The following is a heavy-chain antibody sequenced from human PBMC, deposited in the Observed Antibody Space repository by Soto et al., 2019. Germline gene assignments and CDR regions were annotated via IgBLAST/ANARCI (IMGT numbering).Heavy chain of an antibody. CDR2: ISGSGGST. CDR1: GFTFSIYA. D-gene: IGHD6-6*01. V-gene: IGHV3-23*01. J-gene: IGHJ4*02. Sequence: GSLRLSCSASGFTFSIYAMSLVLQAPGKGLEWVSAISGSGGSTYYADSVKGRFTISRDNSKNTLYLQMNSLRAEDTAVYYCAKSLSARPDYFDYWGQGTLVTVSS. CDR3: AKSLSARPDYFDY.